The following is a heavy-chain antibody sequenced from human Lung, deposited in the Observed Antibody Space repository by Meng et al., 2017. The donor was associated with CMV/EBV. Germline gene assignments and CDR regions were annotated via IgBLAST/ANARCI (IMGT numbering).Heavy chain of an antibody. D-gene: IGHD2-2*01. CDR2: IIPIFGTA. Sequence: SVKVSCXASGGTFSSYAISWVRQAPGQGLAWMGGIIPIFGTANYAQKFQGRVTITTDESTSTAYMELSSLRSEDTAVYYCARMDCSSTSCLRDYYYYGMDVWGQGTTVTVSS. V-gene: IGHV1-69*05. J-gene: IGHJ6*02. CDR1: GGTFSSYA. CDR3: ARMDCSSTSCLRDYYYYGMDV.